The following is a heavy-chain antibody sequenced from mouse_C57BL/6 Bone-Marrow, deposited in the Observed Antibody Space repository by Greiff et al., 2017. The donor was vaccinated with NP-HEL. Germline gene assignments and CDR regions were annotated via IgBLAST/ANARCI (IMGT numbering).Heavy chain of an antibody. CDR1: GFTFSDYG. V-gene: IGHV5-15*01. CDR3: ARYYYGLFDY. J-gene: IGHJ2*01. D-gene: IGHD1-1*01. Sequence: EVKLVESGGGLVQPGASLKLSCAASGFTFSDYGMAWVRQAPRKGPEWVAFISNLAYSIYYADTVTGRFTFTRENSKNTLYLEMSSLRSEDTAMYYCARYYYGLFDYGGQGTTLTVSA. CDR2: ISNLAYSI.